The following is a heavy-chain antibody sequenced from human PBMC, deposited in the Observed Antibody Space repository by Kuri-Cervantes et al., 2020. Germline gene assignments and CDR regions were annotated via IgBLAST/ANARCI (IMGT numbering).Heavy chain of an antibody. CDR2: IRFDESDK. Sequence: GESLKISCVASGFTFSSFGIHWVRQAPGKGLEWVAFIRFDESDKYYADTVKGRFTISRDNSRNTLYLQMNSLRAEDTAVYYCARQAYCGGDCTNDAFDIWGQGTMVTVSS. V-gene: IGHV3-30*02. CDR3: ARQAYCGGDCTNDAFDI. D-gene: IGHD2-21*02. J-gene: IGHJ3*02. CDR1: GFTFSSFG.